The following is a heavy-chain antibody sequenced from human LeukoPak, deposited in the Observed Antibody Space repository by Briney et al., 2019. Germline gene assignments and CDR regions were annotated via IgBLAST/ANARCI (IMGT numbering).Heavy chain of an antibody. CDR3: AIGVTMIVVVIPPLDY. J-gene: IGHJ4*02. D-gene: IGHD3-22*01. CDR1: GGTFRSYA. CDR2: IIPIFGTA. V-gene: IGHV1-69*05. Sequence: SVKVSCKASGGTFRSYAISWVRQAPGQGLEWMGGIIPIFGTANYAQKFQGRVTITTDESTSTAYMELSSLRSEDTAVYYCAIGVTMIVVVIPPLDYWGQGTLVTVSS.